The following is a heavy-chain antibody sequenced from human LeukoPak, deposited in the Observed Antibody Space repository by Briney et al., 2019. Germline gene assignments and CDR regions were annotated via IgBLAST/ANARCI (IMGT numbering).Heavy chain of an antibody. Sequence: PGGSLRLSCAASGFSFSSYWMHWVRQAPGKGLVWVSRINGDGSRTYYADSVKGRFTISRDNAKNTLYLQMNSLRAEDTAVYYCARGYYGDYVGYWGQGTLVTVSS. CDR2: INGDGSRT. CDR3: ARGYYGDYVGY. V-gene: IGHV3-74*01. J-gene: IGHJ4*02. CDR1: GFSFSSYW. D-gene: IGHD4-17*01.